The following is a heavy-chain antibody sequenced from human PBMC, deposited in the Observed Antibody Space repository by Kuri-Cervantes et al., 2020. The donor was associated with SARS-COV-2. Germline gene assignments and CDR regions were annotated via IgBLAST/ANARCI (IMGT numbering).Heavy chain of an antibody. CDR1: GYSISSGYY. J-gene: IGHJ5*02. CDR2: IFRSGSA. Sequence: SETLSLTCAVSGYSISSGYYWGWIRQPPGKGLEWIGSIFRSGSAFYNLSLKSRVTMSVDTSKNQFSLKLSSVTAADTAVYYCARLGDSSGYYYVGWFDPWGQGTRVTVSS. V-gene: IGHV4-38-2*01. CDR3: ARLGDSSGYYYVGWFDP. D-gene: IGHD3-22*01.